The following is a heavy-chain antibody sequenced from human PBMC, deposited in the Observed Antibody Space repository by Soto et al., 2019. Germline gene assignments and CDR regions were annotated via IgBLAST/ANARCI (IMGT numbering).Heavy chain of an antibody. Sequence: ASVKVSCKTSGYIFTDHLIHWVRQSPGQGLQWVGWVHPDSGGTNVAQAFQDRVTMTADTSITTAYMDLAMLRPDDTAIFYCARGAQGFFPVSGIPFYFDHWGQGTPVTVSS. CDR1: GYIFTDHL. CDR2: VHPDSGGT. V-gene: IGHV1-2*02. CDR3: ARGAQGFFPVSGIPFYFDH. D-gene: IGHD2-15*01. J-gene: IGHJ4*02.